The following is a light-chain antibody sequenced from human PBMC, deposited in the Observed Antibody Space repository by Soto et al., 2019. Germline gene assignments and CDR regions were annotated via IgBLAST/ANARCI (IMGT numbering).Light chain of an antibody. Sequence: QLVLTQPPSVSGAPGQRVTISCTGSSSYIGAGYDVHWYQQLPGTAPKLLIYANTNRPSGVPDRFSGSKSGTSASLAITGLQAEDEADYSCQSYDDSLGGHVIFGGGTKLTVL. CDR2: ANT. V-gene: IGLV1-40*01. J-gene: IGLJ2*01. CDR3: QSYDDSLGGHVI. CDR1: SSYIGAGYD.